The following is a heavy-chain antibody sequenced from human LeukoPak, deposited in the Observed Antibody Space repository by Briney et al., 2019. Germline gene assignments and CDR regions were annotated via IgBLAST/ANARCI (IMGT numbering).Heavy chain of an antibody. V-gene: IGHV3-23*01. CDR3: AKGPLEYSSSSGVDP. CDR1: GFTFSSYA. J-gene: IGHJ5*02. CDR2: ISGSGGST. D-gene: IGHD6-6*01. Sequence: TGGSLRLSCAASGFTFSSYAMSWVRQAPGKGLEWVSAISGSGGSTYYADSVKGRFTISRDNSKNTLYLQMNGLRAEDTAVYYCAKGPLEYSSSSGVDPWGQGTLVTVSS.